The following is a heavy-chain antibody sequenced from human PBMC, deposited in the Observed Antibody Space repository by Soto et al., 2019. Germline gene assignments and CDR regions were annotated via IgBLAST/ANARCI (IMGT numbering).Heavy chain of an antibody. CDR1: GFTFSSYS. J-gene: IGHJ6*04. CDR2: ISSSSSYI. D-gene: IGHD2-2*01. V-gene: IGHV3-21*01. Sequence: GVSLRLSCAASGFTFSSYSMNWVRQAPGKGLEWVSSISSSSSYIYYADSVKGRFTISRDNAKNSLYLQMNSLRAEDTAVYYCARDLQPVPAAFSLYYYYYGMDVWGKGPTVTVSS. CDR3: ARDLQPVPAAFSLYYYYYGMDV.